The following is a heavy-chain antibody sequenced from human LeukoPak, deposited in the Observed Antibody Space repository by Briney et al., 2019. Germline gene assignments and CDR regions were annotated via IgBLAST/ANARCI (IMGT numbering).Heavy chain of an antibody. CDR3: ASQLGGTTFH. CDR1: GVSISSYF. J-gene: IGHJ4*02. D-gene: IGHD1-1*01. CDR2: VYYNGIT. Sequence: NPSETLSLTCTVSGVSISSYFWSWIRRPPGKGLEWIGYVYYNGITNYNPSLKSRVSISLDTSKNQFSLKLNSVTAADTAVYYCASQLGGTTFHWGQGTLVTVSS. V-gene: IGHV4-59*01.